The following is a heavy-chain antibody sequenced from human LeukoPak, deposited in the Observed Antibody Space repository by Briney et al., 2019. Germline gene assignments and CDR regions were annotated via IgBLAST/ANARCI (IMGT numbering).Heavy chain of an antibody. CDR1: GFTFDDYG. J-gene: IGHJ4*02. D-gene: IGHD5-24*01. Sequence: GGSLRLSCAASGFTFDDYGMSWVRQAPGKGLEWVSGINWNGGSTGYVDSVKGRFTISRDNAKEFLYLQMNSLRAEDTALYYCARVVLSRGERDYWGQGTLVTVSS. V-gene: IGHV3-20*04. CDR2: INWNGGST. CDR3: ARVVLSRGERDY.